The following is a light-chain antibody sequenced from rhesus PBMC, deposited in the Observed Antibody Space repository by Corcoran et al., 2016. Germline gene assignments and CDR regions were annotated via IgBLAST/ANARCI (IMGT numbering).Light chain of an antibody. J-gene: IGKJ1*01. Sequence: DIQMTQSPSSLSVSVGDTVTITCRASQAISNNLAWYQQKPGTVPKLLIYYASPLQSGVPSRFSGSGSGTDFTLTISSLQPEDLAPCSCQLGYGAPRTFGPGTKLESK. CDR3: QLGYGAPRT. CDR2: YAS. CDR1: QAISNN. V-gene: IGKV1S15*01.